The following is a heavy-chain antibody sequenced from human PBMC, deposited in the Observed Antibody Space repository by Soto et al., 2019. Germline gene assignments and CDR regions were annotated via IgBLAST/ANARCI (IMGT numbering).Heavy chain of an antibody. CDR1: GFTFSSYA. CDR2: ISGSGGST. V-gene: IGHV3-23*01. J-gene: IGHJ4*02. CDR3: AKKVQAQGIAVAGNALDY. Sequence: EVQLLESGGGLVQPGGSLRLSCAASGFTFSSYAMSWVRQAPGKGLEWVSAISGSGGSTYYADSVQGRFTISRDNYKNTLYLQMNSLRAEDTAVYYCAKKVQAQGIAVAGNALDYWGQGTLVTVSS. D-gene: IGHD6-19*01.